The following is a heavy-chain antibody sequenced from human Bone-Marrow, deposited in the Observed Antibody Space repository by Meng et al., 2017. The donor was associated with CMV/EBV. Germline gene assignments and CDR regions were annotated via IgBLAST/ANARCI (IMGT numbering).Heavy chain of an antibody. V-gene: IGHV1-18*01. CDR1: G. CDR3: ARVTFAGDYDFWSGYPEGDWFDP. J-gene: IGHJ5*02. Sequence: GISGVRQAPGQGLEWMGWISAYNGNTNDAQKLQGRVTMTTDTSTSTAYMELRSLRSDDTAVYYCARVTFAGDYDFWSGYPEGDWFDPWGQGTLVTVSS. CDR2: ISAYNGNT. D-gene: IGHD3-3*01.